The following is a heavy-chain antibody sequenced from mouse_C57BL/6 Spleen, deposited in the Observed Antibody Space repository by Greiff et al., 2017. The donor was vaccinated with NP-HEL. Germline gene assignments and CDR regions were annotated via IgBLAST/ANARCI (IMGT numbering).Heavy chain of an antibody. CDR3: ARSVILRYHWYFDV. V-gene: IGHV1-61*01. J-gene: IGHJ1*03. CDR1: GYTFTSYW. D-gene: IGHD1-1*01. Sequence: VQLQQSGAELVRPGSSVKLSCKASGYTFTSYWMDWVKQRPGQGLEWIGNIYPSDSETHYNQKFKDKATLTVDKSSSTAYMQLSSLTSEDSAVYYCARSVILRYHWYFDVWGTGTTVTVSS. CDR2: IYPSDSET.